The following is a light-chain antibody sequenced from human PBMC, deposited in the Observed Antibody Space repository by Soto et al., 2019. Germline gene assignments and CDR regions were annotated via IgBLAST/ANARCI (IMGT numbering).Light chain of an antibody. CDR2: TTN. J-gene: IGLJ1*01. CDR3: ATWDGGLSGPIV. V-gene: IGLV1-44*01. CDR1: NSNIGSDI. Sequence: QSVLTQPPSASGTPGQRATISFFGSNSNIGSDIVNCYQLLPGAAPEVLINTTNQRPSGVPERFSGSKSGTSASLAISGLQSEDEANSSCATWDGGLSGPIVFGTGTKVTVL.